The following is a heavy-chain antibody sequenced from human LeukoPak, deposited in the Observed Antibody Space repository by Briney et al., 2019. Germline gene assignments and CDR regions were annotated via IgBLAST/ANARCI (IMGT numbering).Heavy chain of an antibody. CDR2: ISGSGGST. D-gene: IGHD2-2*01. Sequence: GGSLRLSCAASGFTFSNYAMSWVRQAPGKGLEWVSAISGSGGSTYYADSVKGRFTISRDNSKNTLYLQMNSLRAEDTAVYYCAKGGVRTWSYFDYWGQGTLVTVSS. CDR1: GFTFSNYA. J-gene: IGHJ4*02. CDR3: AKGGVRTWSYFDY. V-gene: IGHV3-23*01.